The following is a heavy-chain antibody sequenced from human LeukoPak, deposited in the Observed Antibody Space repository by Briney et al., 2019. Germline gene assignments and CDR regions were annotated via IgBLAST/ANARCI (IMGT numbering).Heavy chain of an antibody. D-gene: IGHD2-2*01. Sequence: GASVTVSCKASGYTFTTYYMHWVRQAPGQGLEWMGIINPNTGSTTYAQKFHGRVTMTRDTSTSTVYMDLSSLRSGDTAVYYCARGYSSTWYNWFDPWGQGTLVTVSS. J-gene: IGHJ5*02. CDR3: ARGYSSTWYNWFDP. CDR1: GYTFTTYY. V-gene: IGHV1-46*01. CDR2: INPNTGST.